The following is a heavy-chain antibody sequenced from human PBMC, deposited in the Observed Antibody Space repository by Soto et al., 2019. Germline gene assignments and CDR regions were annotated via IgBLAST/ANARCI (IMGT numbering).Heavy chain of an antibody. Sequence: ASVKVSCKASGYTFTTYSMHWVRQAPGHRLEWMGWSNAGNGYTQYSQDFQGRITITRDTSASTAYMELSSLRSEDMAVYYCARDGGSGMDVWGQGTTVTVSS. V-gene: IGHV1-3*02. D-gene: IGHD3-16*01. CDR1: GYTFTTYS. J-gene: IGHJ6*02. CDR2: SNAGNGYT. CDR3: ARDGGSGMDV.